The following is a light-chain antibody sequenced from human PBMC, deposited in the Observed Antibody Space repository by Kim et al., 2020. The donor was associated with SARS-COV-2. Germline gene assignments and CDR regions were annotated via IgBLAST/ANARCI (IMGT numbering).Light chain of an antibody. CDR2: AAF. CDR1: QDISNY. J-gene: IGKJ4*01. CDR3: QQYSSYPLT. Sequence: DIQMTQSPSSLSASIGDRVTITCRASQDISNYLAWFQQKPGKAPKSLIYAAFNLQGGVPSKFSGSGSGTDVTLTINSLQPEDFATYYCQQYSSYPLTFGGGTKVDIK. V-gene: IGKV1-16*02.